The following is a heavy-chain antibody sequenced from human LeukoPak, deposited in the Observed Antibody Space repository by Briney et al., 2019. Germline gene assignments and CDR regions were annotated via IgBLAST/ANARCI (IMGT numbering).Heavy chain of an antibody. D-gene: IGHD4-17*01. CDR3: ARPTGYGDYVWFDP. Sequence: GGSLQISCQGTGSSFTSYWIGWVRRLPGKGLEWMGIIYPGDSDTRYSPSFQGQVTISADKSISTAYLQWSSLKASDTAMYYCARPTGYGDYVWFDPWGQGTLVTVSS. V-gene: IGHV5-51*01. J-gene: IGHJ5*02. CDR1: GSSFTSYW. CDR2: IYPGDSDT.